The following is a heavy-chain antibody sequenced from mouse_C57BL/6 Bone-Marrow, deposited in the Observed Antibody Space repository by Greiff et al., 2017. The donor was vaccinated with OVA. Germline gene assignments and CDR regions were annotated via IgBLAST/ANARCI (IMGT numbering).Heavy chain of an antibody. CDR1: GYTFTSYW. V-gene: IGHV1-52*01. J-gene: IGHJ2*01. Sequence: VQLQQPGAELVRPGSSVKLSCKASGYTFTSYWMHWVKQRPIQGLEWIGNIDPSDSETHYNQKFKDKATLTVDKSSSTAYMQLSSLTSDDSAVYYCARWKSPGYYVDYWGQGTTLTVSS. CDR2: IDPSDSET. CDR3: ARWKSPGYYVDY.